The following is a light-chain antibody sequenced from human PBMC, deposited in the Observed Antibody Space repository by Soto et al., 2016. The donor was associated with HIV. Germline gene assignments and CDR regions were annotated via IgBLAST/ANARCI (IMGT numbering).Light chain of an antibody. CDR2: YDS. J-gene: IGLJ2*01. V-gene: IGLV3-21*04. CDR3: QVWDANSDHRGV. Sequence: SYELTQPPSVSVAPGKTATITCGGNNIGRDYVYWYQQKLGQAPVLVVSYDSDRPSGIPERFSGSHSGNTATLTISRVEAGDEADYYCQVWDANSDHRGVFGGGTKLTVL. CDR1: NIGRDY.